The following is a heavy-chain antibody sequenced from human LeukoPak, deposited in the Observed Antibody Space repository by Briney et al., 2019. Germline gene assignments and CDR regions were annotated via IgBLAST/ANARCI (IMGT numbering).Heavy chain of an antibody. CDR1: GYTFTGYY. CDR3: AREGYYYGSGSSYRSGAFDI. J-gene: IGHJ3*02. V-gene: IGHV1-2*02. D-gene: IGHD3-10*01. Sequence: GASVNVTCKASGYTFTGYYMHWVRQAPGQGLEWKGLINPNSGGAKYAKEFQGRATMTRETSISTAYMELSRLRSDDTAVYYCAREGYYYGSGSSYRSGAFDIWGQGTMVTVSS. CDR2: INPNSGGA.